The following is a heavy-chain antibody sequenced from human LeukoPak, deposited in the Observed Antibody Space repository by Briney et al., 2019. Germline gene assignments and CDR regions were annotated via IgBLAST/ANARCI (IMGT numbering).Heavy chain of an antibody. CDR3: AKDPLARLRFLEWLLFDY. Sequence: GGSLRLSCAASGFTFSSYGMHWVRQAPGKGLEWVAFIRYDGSNKYYADSVKGRFTISRDNSKNTLYLQMNSLRAEDTAVYYCAKDPLARLRFLEWLLFDYWGQGTLVTVYS. J-gene: IGHJ4*02. V-gene: IGHV3-30*02. CDR2: IRYDGSNK. CDR1: GFTFSSYG. D-gene: IGHD3-3*01.